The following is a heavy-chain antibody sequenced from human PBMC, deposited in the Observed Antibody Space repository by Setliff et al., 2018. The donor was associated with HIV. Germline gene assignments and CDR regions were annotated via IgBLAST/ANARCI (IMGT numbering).Heavy chain of an antibody. CDR2: INPSSGRT. V-gene: IGHV1-46*01. Sequence: ASVKVSCKSSGYTFSQYGISWVRQAPGQGLEWMGIINPSSGRTTYAQKFQGRVTMTRDASTSTVYRELSSLRSEDTAVYYCARDPAPSSSAPYFQHRGQGTPVTVSS. D-gene: IGHD6-6*01. CDR3: ARDPAPSSSAPYFQH. CDR1: GYTFSQYG. J-gene: IGHJ1*01.